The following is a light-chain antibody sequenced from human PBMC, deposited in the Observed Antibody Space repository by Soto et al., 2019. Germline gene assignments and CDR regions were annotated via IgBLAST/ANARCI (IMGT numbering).Light chain of an antibody. J-gene: IGLJ2*01. Sequence: QSVLTQPPSVSAAPGQRVTISCSGSSSNIGNNYVSWYQQLPGTAPKLLIYDNNKRPSGIPDRFSGSKSGTSATLGITGLQTGDEGDYYCATWDTSLSVGVFGGGTKLTVL. CDR2: DNN. CDR3: ATWDTSLSVGV. CDR1: SSNIGNNY. V-gene: IGLV1-51*01.